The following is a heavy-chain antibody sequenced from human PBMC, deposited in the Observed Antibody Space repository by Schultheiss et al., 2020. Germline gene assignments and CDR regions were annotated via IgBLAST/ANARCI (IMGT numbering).Heavy chain of an antibody. CDR1: GFIFSDYW. D-gene: IGHD2-21*02. J-gene: IGHJ4*02. V-gene: IGHV3-7*03. Sequence: GGSLRLSCEASGFIFSDYWMSWVRQAPGKGLEWVANIRQDGSQKYYLDSVMGRFTISRDNTKNSLYLQMNSLRAEDTAVYYCARAVVYCSGGHCYTLFDFWGQGTLVTGSS. CDR2: IRQDGSQK. CDR3: ARAVVYCSGGHCYTLFDF.